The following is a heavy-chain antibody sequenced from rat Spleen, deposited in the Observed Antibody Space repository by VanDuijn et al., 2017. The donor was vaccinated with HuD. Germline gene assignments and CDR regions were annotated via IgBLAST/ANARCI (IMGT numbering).Heavy chain of an antibody. D-gene: IGHD1-10*01. CDR1: GFTFNNYW. CDR2: ITKTGGNT. Sequence: EVQLVESGGGLVQPGRSLKVSCVASGFTFNNYWMTWIRQAPGKGLEWVASITKTGGNTYYPDSVKGRFTISRDNAKSTLYLQMNSLRSEDTATYYCTRGGQLVDYWGQGTLVTVSS. J-gene: IGHJ3*01. CDR3: TRGGQLVDY. V-gene: IGHV5-31*01.